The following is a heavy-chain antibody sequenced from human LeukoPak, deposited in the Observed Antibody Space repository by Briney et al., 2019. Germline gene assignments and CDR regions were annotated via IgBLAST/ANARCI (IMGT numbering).Heavy chain of an antibody. CDR2: FDPNNGGT. D-gene: IGHD1-26*01. CDR1: GYTFTGYY. CDR3: ARAGYSRFVDDLDY. Sequence: GASVKVSCKASGYTFTGYYMHWVRQAPGQGLEWMGRFDPNNGGTSYAQKFQGRVTITRDTSVSTDYMELSSLRSDDTAVYFCARAGYSRFVDDLDYWGQGTLVTVSS. V-gene: IGHV1-2*06. J-gene: IGHJ4*02.